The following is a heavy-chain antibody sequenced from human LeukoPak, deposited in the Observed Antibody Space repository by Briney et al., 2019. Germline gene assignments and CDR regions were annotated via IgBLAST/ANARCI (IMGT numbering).Heavy chain of an antibody. CDR1: GFPLRTYG. Sequence: GGSLRLSCAASGFPLRTYGMSWVRQAPGKGLEWVSYISSSSSTIYYADSVKGRFTISRDNAKNSLYLQMNSLRAEDTAVYYCARGGVVLGAFDIWGQGTMVTVSS. CDR2: ISSSSSTI. CDR3: ARGGVVLGAFDI. V-gene: IGHV3-48*01. D-gene: IGHD2-15*01. J-gene: IGHJ3*02.